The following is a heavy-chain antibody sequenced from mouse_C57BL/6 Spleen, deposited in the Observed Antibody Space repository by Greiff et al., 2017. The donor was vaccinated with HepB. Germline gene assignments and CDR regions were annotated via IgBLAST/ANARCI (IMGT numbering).Heavy chain of an antibody. J-gene: IGHJ4*01. V-gene: IGHV1-52*01. D-gene: IGHD2-3*01. CDR2: IDPSDSET. CDR1: GYTFTSYW. Sequence: QVQLKQPGAELVRPGSSVKLSCKASGYTFTSYWMHWVKQRPIQGLEWIGNIDPSDSETHYNQKFKDKATLTVDKSSSTAYMQLSSLTSEDSAVYYCARGEYIDGRAMDYWGQGTSVTVSS. CDR3: ARGEYIDGRAMDY.